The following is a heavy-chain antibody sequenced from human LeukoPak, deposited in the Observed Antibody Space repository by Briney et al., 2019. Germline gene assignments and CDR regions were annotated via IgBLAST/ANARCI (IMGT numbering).Heavy chain of an antibody. CDR1: GFTFSNNV. J-gene: IGHJ4*02. Sequence: GGSLRLSCAPSGFTFSNNVMHWVRQAPGKGREWVAIIWYDGSNKYYADSLKGRFTISRDNSKNTLYLQMNSLRAEDTAVYYCARGGLAAAGIDYWGQGTLVTVSS. CDR2: IWYDGSNK. CDR3: ARGGLAAAGIDY. V-gene: IGHV3-33*01. D-gene: IGHD6-13*01.